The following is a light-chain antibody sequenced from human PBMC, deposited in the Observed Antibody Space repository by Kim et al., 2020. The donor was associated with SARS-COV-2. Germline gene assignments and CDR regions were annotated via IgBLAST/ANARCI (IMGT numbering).Light chain of an antibody. CDR3: QHYNGHPLT. CDR1: QSISNN. CDR2: KAS. J-gene: IGKJ4*01. Sequence: DIQMTQSPSTLSASVGTRVTITCRASQSISNNLAWYQQKPGKAPKVLIYKASSLESGVPSRFSGSGSGTEFTLTISSLQPDDFATYYCQHYNGHPLTFGGGTKVEIK. V-gene: IGKV1-5*03.